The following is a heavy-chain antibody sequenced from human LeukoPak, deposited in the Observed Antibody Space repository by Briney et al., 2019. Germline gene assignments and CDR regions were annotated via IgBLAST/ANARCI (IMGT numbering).Heavy chain of an antibody. V-gene: IGHV1-18*01. CDR3: ARHLGCSSTSCPKGY. J-gene: IGHJ4*02. CDR2: ISAYNGDT. Sequence: GASVKVSCKAPGYTFTSYGISWVRQAPGQGLEWMGWISAYNGDTNYAQKLQGRVTMTTDTSTSTAYMELRSLRSDDTAVYYCARHLGCSSTSCPKGYWGQGTLVTVSS. CDR1: GYTFTSYG. D-gene: IGHD2-2*01.